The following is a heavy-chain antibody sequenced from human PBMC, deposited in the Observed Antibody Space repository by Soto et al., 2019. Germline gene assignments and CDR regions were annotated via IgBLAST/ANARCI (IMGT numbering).Heavy chain of an antibody. J-gene: IGHJ5*02. D-gene: IGHD3-10*01. CDR2: ISYDGSNK. CDR1: GFTFSSYA. CDR3: ASCYYGSGSFNWFDP. V-gene: IGHV3-30-3*01. Sequence: GGSLRLSCAASGFTFSSYAMHWVRQAPGKGLEWVAVISYDGSNKYYADSVKGRFTISRDNSKNTLYLQMNSLRAEDTAVYYCASCYYGSGSFNWFDPWGQGTLVTVSS.